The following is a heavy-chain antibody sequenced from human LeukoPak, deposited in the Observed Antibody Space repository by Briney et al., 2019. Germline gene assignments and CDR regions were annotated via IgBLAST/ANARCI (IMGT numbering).Heavy chain of an antibody. CDR2: MSYGGTNK. CDR3: ARGERWLLY. Sequence: GRSLRLSCAASGFTFSRDTMHWVRQAPGKGLEWVAVMSYGGTNKFYAGSVKGRFTISRDNSKSTLYLQMDSLRAEDTALYCCARGERWLLYWGQGSLVTVSS. J-gene: IGHJ4*02. CDR1: GFTFSRDT. V-gene: IGHV3-30-3*01. D-gene: IGHD5-24*01.